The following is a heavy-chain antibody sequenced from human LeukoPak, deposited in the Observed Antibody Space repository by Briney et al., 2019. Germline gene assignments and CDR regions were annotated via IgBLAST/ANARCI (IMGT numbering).Heavy chain of an antibody. CDR3: ARDGDYGGGGY. D-gene: IGHD4-17*01. CDR2: ISSNSSTI. J-gene: IGHJ4*02. CDR1: GFTFSSYS. Sequence: PGGSLRLSCAASGFTFSSYSMNWVRQAPGKGLEWVSYISSNSSTIYYADSVKGRFTISRDNAKNSLYLQMNSLRAEDTAVYYCARDGDYGGGGYWGQGTLVTVSS. V-gene: IGHV3-48*01.